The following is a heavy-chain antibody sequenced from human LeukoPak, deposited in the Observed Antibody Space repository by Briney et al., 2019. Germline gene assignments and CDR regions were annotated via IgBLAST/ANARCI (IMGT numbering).Heavy chain of an antibody. CDR2: LKQDGGQQ. CDR1: GSTFSAYW. CDR3: ARESAAAVSSVDFDY. V-gene: IGHV3-7*01. D-gene: IGHD6-13*01. J-gene: IGHJ4*02. Sequence: GGSLRLSCGTSGSTFSAYWRTWVRQAPGKGLEWVATLKQDGGQQYYLGSVKGRFTVSRDNAGNSLYLQMNSLRVEDTAVYYCARESAAAVSSVDFDYWGQGTLVTVSS.